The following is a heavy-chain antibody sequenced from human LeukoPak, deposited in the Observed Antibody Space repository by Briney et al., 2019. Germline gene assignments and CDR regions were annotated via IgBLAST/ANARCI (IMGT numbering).Heavy chain of an antibody. CDR3: ARGTGYSGYDY. Sequence: PAGGSLRLSCAASGFTFSSYSMYWVRQAPGKGLEWVSYISSSSSTIYYADSVKGRFTISRDNAKNSLYLQMNSLRAEDTAVYYCARGTGYSGYDYWGQGTLVTVSS. J-gene: IGHJ4*02. CDR2: ISSSSSTI. D-gene: IGHD5-12*01. CDR1: GFTFSSYS. V-gene: IGHV3-48*01.